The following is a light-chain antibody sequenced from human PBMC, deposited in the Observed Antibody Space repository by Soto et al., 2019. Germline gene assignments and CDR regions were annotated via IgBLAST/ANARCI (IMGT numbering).Light chain of an antibody. CDR1: QSVFYSSNNKNY. CDR3: QQSYSSPLT. CDR2: WAS. V-gene: IGKV4-1*01. Sequence: DIVMTQSPDSLAVSLGERATINCKSSQSVFYSSNNKNYLAWYQQKPGHPPKVLIYWASTRESGVPDRFSGSGSGTDFTLTISDLQAEDVAVYYCQQSYSSPLTFGGGTKVEIK. J-gene: IGKJ4*01.